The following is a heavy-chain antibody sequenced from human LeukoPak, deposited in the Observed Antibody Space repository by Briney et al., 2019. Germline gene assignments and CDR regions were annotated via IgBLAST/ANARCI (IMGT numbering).Heavy chain of an antibody. V-gene: IGHV4-39*07. D-gene: IGHD6-19*01. J-gene: IGHJ1*01. CDR3: ARSVKETGYISGCRH. CDR2: FYYRGRT. CDR1: GGSISSSNYF. Sequence: SETLSLTCTVSGGSISSSNYFWGWVRQPPGKGLEWIGSFYYRGRTYYSPSLQGHVTISADKSITTAYVQWSGLKASDTAIYYCARSVKETGYISGCRHWGQGTLVTVSS.